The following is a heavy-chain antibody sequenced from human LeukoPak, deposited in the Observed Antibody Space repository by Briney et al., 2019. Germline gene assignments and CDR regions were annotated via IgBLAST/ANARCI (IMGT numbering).Heavy chain of an antibody. Sequence: GASLRLSCAASGFTFSSYVMSWVRQAPGKGLECASSIVGSGDKTYYADSVKGRFTISRDNSKNTLYLQMNSLRAEDTAVYYCARRTESKCFDLWGQGTPVTVSS. V-gene: IGHV3-23*01. CDR2: IVGSGDKT. CDR3: ARRTESKCFDL. J-gene: IGHJ4*02. CDR1: GFTFSSYV. D-gene: IGHD2-2*01.